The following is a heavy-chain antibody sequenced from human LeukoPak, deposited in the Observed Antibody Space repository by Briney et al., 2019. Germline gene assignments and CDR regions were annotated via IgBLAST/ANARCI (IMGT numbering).Heavy chain of an antibody. D-gene: IGHD5-12*01. CDR3: ARNGDVDIVATIAGY. CDR1: GFNFRTYG. V-gene: IGHV3-30*19. J-gene: IGHJ4*02. Sequence: GRSLRLSCAASGFNFRTYGMHWVRQAPGKGLEWVAVISYDGSNKYYADSVKGRFTISRDNSKNTLYLQMNSLRAEDTAVYYCARNGDVDIVATIAGYWGQGTLVTVSS. CDR2: ISYDGSNK.